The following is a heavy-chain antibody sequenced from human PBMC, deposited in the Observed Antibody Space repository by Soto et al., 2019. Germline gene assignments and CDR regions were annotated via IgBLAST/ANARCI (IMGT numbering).Heavy chain of an antibody. Sequence: QVPLVQSGAEVKKPGASVKVSCKASGYTFTGYYMHWVRQAPGQGLEWMGWINPNSGGTNYAQKFQGRVTMTRDTSISTAYMELSRLRSDDTAVYYCAREIVVVPAAITTGYYGMDVWGQGTTVTVSS. CDR2: INPNSGGT. J-gene: IGHJ6*02. V-gene: IGHV1-2*02. CDR3: AREIVVVPAAITTGYYGMDV. D-gene: IGHD2-2*01. CDR1: GYTFTGYY.